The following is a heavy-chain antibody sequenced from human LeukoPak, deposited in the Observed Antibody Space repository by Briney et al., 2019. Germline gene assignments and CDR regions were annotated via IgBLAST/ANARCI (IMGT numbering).Heavy chain of an antibody. Sequence: GGSLRLSCAASGFTFSSYAMHWVRQAPGKGLEWVAVISYDGSNKYYADSVKGRFTISRDNSKNTLYLQMNSLRAEDTAVCYCAKDLFRYSSVWYFDYWGQGTPVTVSS. CDR3: AKDLFRYSSVWYFDY. J-gene: IGHJ4*02. CDR2: ISYDGSNK. CDR1: GFTFSSYA. V-gene: IGHV3-30*18. D-gene: IGHD6-19*01.